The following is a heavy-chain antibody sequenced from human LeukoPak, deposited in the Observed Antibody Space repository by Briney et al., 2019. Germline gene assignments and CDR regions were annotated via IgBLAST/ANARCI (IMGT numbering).Heavy chain of an antibody. D-gene: IGHD4-17*01. CDR1: GFTFSSYG. CDR2: IWYDGSNK. CDR3: ARGAHYGDYNNWFDP. J-gene: IGHJ5*02. Sequence: GGSLRLSCAASGFTFSSYGMHWVRQAPGKGLEWVAVIWYDGSNKYYADSVKGRFTISRDKSKNTLYLQMNSLRAEDTAVYYCARGAHYGDYNNWFDPWGQGTLVTVSS. V-gene: IGHV3-33*01.